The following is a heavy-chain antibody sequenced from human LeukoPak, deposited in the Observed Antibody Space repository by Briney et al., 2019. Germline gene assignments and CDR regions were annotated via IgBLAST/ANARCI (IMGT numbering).Heavy chain of an antibody. CDR3: VRIAVAGTVDY. V-gene: IGHV3-64*01. Sequence: PGGSLRLSCAASGFTLSSYAMHWVRQAPGKGLEYVSAISSNGGSTYYANSVKGRFTISRDNSKNTLYLQMGSLRAEDMAVYYCVRIAVAGTVDYWGQGTLVTVSS. CDR2: ISSNGGST. J-gene: IGHJ4*02. CDR1: GFTLSSYA. D-gene: IGHD6-19*01.